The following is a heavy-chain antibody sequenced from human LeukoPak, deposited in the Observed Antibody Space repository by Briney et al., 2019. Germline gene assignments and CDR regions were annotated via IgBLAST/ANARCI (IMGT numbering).Heavy chain of an antibody. Sequence: SETLSLTCTVSGGSISSGDYYWSWIRQPPGKGLEWIGYIYYSGSTYYNPSLKSRVTISVDTSKNQFSLKLSSVTAADTAVHYCARDSYGDYAGYWGQGTLVTVSS. CDR3: ARDSYGDYAGY. CDR2: IYYSGST. CDR1: GGSISSGDYY. V-gene: IGHV4-30-4*01. D-gene: IGHD4-17*01. J-gene: IGHJ4*02.